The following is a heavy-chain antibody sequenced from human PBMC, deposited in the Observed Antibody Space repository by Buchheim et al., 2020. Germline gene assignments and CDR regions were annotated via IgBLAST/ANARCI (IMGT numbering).Heavy chain of an antibody. CDR2: IRYDGSNK. D-gene: IGHD3-16*01. J-gene: IGHJ5*02. Sequence: QVQLVESGGGVVQPGRSLRLSCAASGFSFSTNGMHWVRQAPGKGLEWVAFIRYDGSNKYYADSVKGRFTISRDNPKNPVYLQVNSLRAEDTAVYYCAKQGGSFEFDPWGQGIL. V-gene: IGHV3-30*02. CDR1: GFSFSTNG. CDR3: AKQGGSFEFDP.